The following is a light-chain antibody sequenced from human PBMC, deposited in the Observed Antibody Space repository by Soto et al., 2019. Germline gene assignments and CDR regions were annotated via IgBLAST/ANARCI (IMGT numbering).Light chain of an antibody. CDR1: SSDVGSYNL. V-gene: IGLV2-23*02. CDR2: EVS. J-gene: IGLJ1*01. CDR3: CSYAGSDYV. Sequence: QSVLTQPASVSGSPGQSITISCTGTSSDVGSYNLVSWYQQHPGKAPKLMIYEVSKRPSGVSNRFSGSKSGNTASLTISGLQAEDGADYYCCSYAGSDYVFGTGTKVTVL.